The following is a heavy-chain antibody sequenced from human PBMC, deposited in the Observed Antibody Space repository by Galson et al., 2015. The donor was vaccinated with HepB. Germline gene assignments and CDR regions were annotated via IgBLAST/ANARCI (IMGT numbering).Heavy chain of an antibody. CDR2: FDPEEGKT. V-gene: IGHV1-24*01. D-gene: IGHD3-10*01. J-gene: IGHJ4*02. Sequence: SVKVSCKVSGYSLTELSVHWVRQAPGKGLEWMGGFDPEEGKTLYGQRFLGRITLTDDTSADTAYMRLTNLKSDDTAVYWCATGPPLFWFGEEGADVGGLNYWGQGTLISVSS. CDR3: ATGPPLFWFGEEGADVGGLNY. CDR1: GYSLTELS.